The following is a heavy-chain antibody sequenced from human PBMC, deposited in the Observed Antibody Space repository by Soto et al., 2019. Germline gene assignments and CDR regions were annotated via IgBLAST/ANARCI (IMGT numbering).Heavy chain of an antibody. CDR1: GGSVSSGSYY. Sequence: PSETLSLTCTVSGGSVSSGSYYWSWIRQPPGKGLEWIGYIYYSGSTNYNPSLKSRVTISVDTSKNQFSLKLSSVTAADTAVYCCARGGTWIAFYYYGMDVWGQGTTVT. CDR2: IYYSGST. CDR3: ARGGTWIAFYYYGMDV. V-gene: IGHV4-61*01. J-gene: IGHJ6*02. D-gene: IGHD5-12*01.